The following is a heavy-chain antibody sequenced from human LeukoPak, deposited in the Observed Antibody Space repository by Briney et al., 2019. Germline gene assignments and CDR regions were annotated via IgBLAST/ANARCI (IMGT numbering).Heavy chain of an antibody. Sequence: GGSLRLSCAASGFTFSSYWMSWVRQAPGKGLEWLANIRQDGSEKYYVDSVKGRFTISRDNAKNSVYLQMNSLRAEDTAVYYCARASRITNCYDYWGQGTLVTVSS. CDR2: IRQDGSEK. V-gene: IGHV3-7*01. D-gene: IGHD2-2*01. CDR1: GFTFSSYW. CDR3: ARASRITNCYDY. J-gene: IGHJ4*02.